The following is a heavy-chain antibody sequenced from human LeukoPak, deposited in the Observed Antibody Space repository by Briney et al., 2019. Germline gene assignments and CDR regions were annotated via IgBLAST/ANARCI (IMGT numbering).Heavy chain of an antibody. D-gene: IGHD2-21*01. J-gene: IGHJ3*02. V-gene: IGHV4-59*01. CDR3: ARGVPYFDPSGDIYIDAFDI. Sequence: PSETLSLTCTVSGGSINDYYWTWSRQTPGKPLNWLGYIHSNGNTSYSPSLKRRVIMSVDTSKNHCSLRLSSVTTADTAVYYCARGVPYFDPSGDIYIDAFDIWGQGTTVTVSS. CDR2: IHSNGNT. CDR1: GGSINDYY.